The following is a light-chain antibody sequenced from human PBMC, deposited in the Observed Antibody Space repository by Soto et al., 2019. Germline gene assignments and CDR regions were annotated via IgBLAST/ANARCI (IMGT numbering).Light chain of an antibody. V-gene: IGKV1-5*01. CDR3: QQYNSYSPT. CDR1: QSISSW. CDR2: DAS. J-gene: IGKJ5*01. Sequence: DIHMTQSPSSVSAWGVDIVTSSFRASQSISSWLAWYQQKPGKAPKLLIYDASSLESGVPSRFSGSGSGTEFTLTISSLQPHDFATYHCQQYNSYSPTFGGGTRLEIK.